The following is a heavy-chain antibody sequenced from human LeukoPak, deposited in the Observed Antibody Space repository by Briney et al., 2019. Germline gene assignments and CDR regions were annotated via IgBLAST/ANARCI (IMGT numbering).Heavy chain of an antibody. J-gene: IGHJ6*02. CDR2: ISAYNGNT. Sequence: ASVKVSCKASGYTFTGYGISWVRQAPGQGLEWMGWISAYNGNTNYAQKLQGRVTMTTDTSTSTAYMELRSLRSDDTAVYYCARDRDYDILTGLGYYYGTDVWGQGTTVTVSS. V-gene: IGHV1-18*01. D-gene: IGHD3-9*01. CDR3: ARDRDYDILTGLGYYYGTDV. CDR1: GYTFTGYG.